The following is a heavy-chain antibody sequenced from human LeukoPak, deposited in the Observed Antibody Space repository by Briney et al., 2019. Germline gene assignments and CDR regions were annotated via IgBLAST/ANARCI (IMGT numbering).Heavy chain of an antibody. J-gene: IGHJ6*03. CDR2: ISSSSSYI. Sequence: GGSLRLSCAASGFTFSSYSMNWVRQAPGKGLEWVSSISSSSSYIYYADSVKGRFTISRDNAKNSLYPQMNSLRAEDTAVYYCARDLTPYSGYDLSDYYYYMDVWGKGTTVTISS. D-gene: IGHD5-12*01. CDR3: ARDLTPYSGYDLSDYYYYMDV. V-gene: IGHV3-21*01. CDR1: GFTFSSYS.